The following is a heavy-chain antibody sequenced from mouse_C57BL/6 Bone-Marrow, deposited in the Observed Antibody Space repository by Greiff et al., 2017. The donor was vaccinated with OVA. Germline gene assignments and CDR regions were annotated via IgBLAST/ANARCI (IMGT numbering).Heavy chain of an antibody. CDR1: GYTFTSYW. Sequence: QVHVKQPGAELVKPGASVKMSCKASGYTFTSYWITWVKQRPGQGLEWIGDIYPGSGSTNYNEKFKSKATLTVDTSSSTAYMQLSSLTSEDSAVYYCARKLLSWFAYWGQGTLVTVSA. V-gene: IGHV1-55*01. CDR3: ARKLLSWFAY. CDR2: IYPGSGST. D-gene: IGHD1-1*01. J-gene: IGHJ3*01.